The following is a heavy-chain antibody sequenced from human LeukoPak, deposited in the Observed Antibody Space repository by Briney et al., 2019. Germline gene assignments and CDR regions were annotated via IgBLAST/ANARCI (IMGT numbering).Heavy chain of an antibody. D-gene: IGHD3-10*01. CDR3: ARKKTRGLDY. J-gene: IGHJ4*02. CDR2: ISGSGGST. Sequence: QPGGSLRLSCAASGFTFSSYAMSWVRQAPGKGLEWVSGISGSGGSTYYADSVKGRFTISRDNSKNTLYLQMNSLRAEDTAIYYCARKKTRGLDYWGQGTLVTVSS. CDR1: GFTFSSYA. V-gene: IGHV3-23*01.